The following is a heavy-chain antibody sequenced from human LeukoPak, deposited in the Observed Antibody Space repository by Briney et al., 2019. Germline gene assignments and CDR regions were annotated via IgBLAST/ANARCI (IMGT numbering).Heavy chain of an antibody. D-gene: IGHD4-17*01. J-gene: IGHJ5*02. V-gene: IGHV4-4*02. CDR1: GGSISSSNW. CDR2: VFHGGST. CDR3: ARVYGDYGVELSWFDP. Sequence: PSETLSLTCAVSGGSISSSNWWSWVRQPPGKGLEWIGEVFHGGSTNFNPSLKSRVTISVDRSKNQFSLRLSSVTAADTAVYYCARVYGDYGVELSWFDPWGQGTLVTVSS.